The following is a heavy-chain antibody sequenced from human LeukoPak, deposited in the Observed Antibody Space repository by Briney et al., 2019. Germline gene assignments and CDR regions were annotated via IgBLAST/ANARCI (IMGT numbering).Heavy chain of an antibody. CDR1: GYSLSRGYY. D-gene: IGHD6-13*01. CDR3: ARLLQGGSSSWELYYYYNYMDV. CDR2: IYHSGST. Sequence: RSETLSLTCTLPGYSLSRGYYWAWIRQPPGKGLEGFGGIYHSGSTYDTPSLKSRVTISVDTSKNQFSLKLSSVTAADTAVYYCARLLQGGSSSWELYYYYNYMDVWGKGTTVTISS. V-gene: IGHV4-38-2*02. J-gene: IGHJ6*03.